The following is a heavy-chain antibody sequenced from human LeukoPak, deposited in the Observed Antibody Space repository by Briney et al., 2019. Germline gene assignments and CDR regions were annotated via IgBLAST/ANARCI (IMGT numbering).Heavy chain of an antibody. CDR2: IYYSGST. CDR1: GGSISNGDHY. J-gene: IGHJ4*02. Sequence: PSETLSLTCTVSGGSISNGDHYWSWIRQHPGKGLEWIGHIYYSGSTYYNPSLKSRVTLSVDTSKNQFSLKLSSVTAADTAVYYCARLGWVVGPDYWGQGTLVTVSS. CDR3: ARLGWVVGPDY. D-gene: IGHD6-19*01. V-gene: IGHV4-30-4*08.